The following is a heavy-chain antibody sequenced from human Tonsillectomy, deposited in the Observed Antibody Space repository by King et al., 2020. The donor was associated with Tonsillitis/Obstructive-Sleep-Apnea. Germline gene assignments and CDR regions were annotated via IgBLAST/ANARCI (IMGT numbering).Heavy chain of an antibody. CDR3: ARPSYGSGVYYYFYMDV. J-gene: IGHJ6*03. V-gene: IGHV3-21*01. CDR2: ISGDSGYI. CDR1: GFTFSAYG. D-gene: IGHD3-10*01. Sequence: VQLVESGGGLVKPGGSLRISCAASGFTFSAYGMTWVRRAPGKGLEWVSSISGDSGYIYYADSVRGRFTISRDNAKNSLYLQMNSLRAEDTAVYYCARPSYGSGVYYYFYMDVWGKGTTVTVSS.